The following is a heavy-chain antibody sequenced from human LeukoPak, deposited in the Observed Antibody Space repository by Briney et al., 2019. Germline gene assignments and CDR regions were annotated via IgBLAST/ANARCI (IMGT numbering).Heavy chain of an antibody. CDR2: ISYDGSNK. CDR3: ARDKGRQLVRVFDY. V-gene: IGHV3-30-3*01. D-gene: IGHD6-13*01. CDR1: GFTFSSYA. Sequence: GRSLRLSCAASGFTFSSYAMHWVRQAPGKGLEWVAVISYDGSNKYYADSVKGRFTISRDNSKNTLYLQMNSLRAEDTAVYYCARDKGRQLVRVFDYWGQGTLVTVS. J-gene: IGHJ4*02.